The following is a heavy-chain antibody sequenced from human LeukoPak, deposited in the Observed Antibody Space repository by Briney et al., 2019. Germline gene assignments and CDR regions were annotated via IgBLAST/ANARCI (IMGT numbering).Heavy chain of an antibody. CDR3: AKDTGRPTDAITMEDNAFDI. D-gene: IGHD3-3*01. V-gene: IGHV3-9*01. J-gene: IGHJ3*02. Sequence: GGSLRLSCAASGFTFDVLGMHWVRQAPGKGLEGVSGISWRGGIIGYADSVKGRFTISRDNAKNSLYLQMDSLRTEDTALYYCAKDTGRPTDAITMEDNAFDIWGQGTMVTVSS. CDR2: ISWRGGII. CDR1: GFTFDVLG.